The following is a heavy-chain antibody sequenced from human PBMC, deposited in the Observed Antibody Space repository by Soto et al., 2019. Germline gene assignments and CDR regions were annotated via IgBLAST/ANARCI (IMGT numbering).Heavy chain of an antibody. Sequence: GGSLRLSCAASGFTFSSYGMHWVRQAPGKGLEWVAVIWYDRSNKYYADSVKGRFTISRDNSKNTLYLQMNSLRAEDTAVYYCARDVPHNWFDSWGQGTLVTVSS. V-gene: IGHV3-33*01. CDR1: GFTFSSYG. D-gene: IGHD3-10*02. CDR3: ARDVPHNWFDS. CDR2: IWYDRSNK. J-gene: IGHJ5*01.